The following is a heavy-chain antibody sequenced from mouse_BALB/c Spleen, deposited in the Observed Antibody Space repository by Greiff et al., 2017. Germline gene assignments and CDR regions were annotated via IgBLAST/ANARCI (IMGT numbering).Heavy chain of an antibody. D-gene: IGHD2-4*01. CDR2: IYPGSGNT. J-gene: IGHJ4*01. V-gene: IGHV1-77*01. CDR3: ARRDYDYDRGDYYAMDY. CDR1: GYTFTDYY. Sequence: QVQLQQSGAELARPGASVKLSCKASGYTFTDYYINWVKQRTGQGLEWIGEIYPGSGNTYYNEKFKGKATLTADKSSSTAYMQLSSLTSEDSAVYCCARRDYDYDRGDYYAMDYWGQGTSVTVSS.